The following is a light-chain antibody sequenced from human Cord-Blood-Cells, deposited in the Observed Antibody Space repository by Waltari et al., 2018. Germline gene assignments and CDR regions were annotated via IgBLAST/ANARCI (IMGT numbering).Light chain of an antibody. CDR3: NSRDSGGNHNWV. Sequence: SSELTQDPAVSVALGQTVRITCQGDSLRSYYASWYPQKPGQAPVLVIHGKNKRPSGFPDRISCSSSGNTASLTITGAQAEDEADYDCNSRDSGGNHNWVFGGGTKLTVL. CDR1: SLRSYY. V-gene: IGLV3-19*01. J-gene: IGLJ3*02. CDR2: GKN.